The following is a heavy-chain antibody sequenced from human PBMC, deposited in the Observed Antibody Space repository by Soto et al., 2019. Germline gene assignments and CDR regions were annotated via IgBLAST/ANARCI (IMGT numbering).Heavy chain of an antibody. J-gene: IGHJ6*02. Sequence: EVQLLESGGGLVQPGGSLRLSCAASGFTFSSYAMSWVRQAPGKGLEWVSALSGSGGSTYYADSVKGRFTISRDNSKNTLYLQMNSLRADDTAVYYCAKDLLSAPKVYYYYGMDVWGQGTTVTVSS. V-gene: IGHV3-23*01. CDR2: LSGSGGST. CDR1: GFTFSSYA. CDR3: AKDLLSAPKVYYYYGMDV.